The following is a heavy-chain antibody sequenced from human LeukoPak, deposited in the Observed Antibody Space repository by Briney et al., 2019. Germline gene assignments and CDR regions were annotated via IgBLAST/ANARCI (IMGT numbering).Heavy chain of an antibody. Sequence: PSETLSLTCTVPGGSISSSSYYWGWIRQPPGKGLEWIGSIYYSGSTYYNPSLKSRVTISVDTSKDQFSLKLSSVTAADTAVYYCARLWIVGFKFDPWGQGTLVTVSS. D-gene: IGHD3-22*01. CDR1: GGSISSSSYY. CDR3: ARLWIVGFKFDP. CDR2: IYYSGST. V-gene: IGHV4-39*01. J-gene: IGHJ5*02.